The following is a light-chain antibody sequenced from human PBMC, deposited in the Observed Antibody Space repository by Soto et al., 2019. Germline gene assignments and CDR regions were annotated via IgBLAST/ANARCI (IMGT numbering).Light chain of an antibody. CDR1: SSDVGGYNY. Sequence: QSALTQPASVSGSPGQSITISCTGTSSDVGGYNYVSWYQQHPGKAPKLMIYEVSNRPSGVSNRFSGSKSGNTASLTISGLQAEDEADYYCSSYTSSSTLCVLGTGTKVTVL. V-gene: IGLV2-14*01. CDR2: EVS. CDR3: SSYTSSSTLCV. J-gene: IGLJ1*01.